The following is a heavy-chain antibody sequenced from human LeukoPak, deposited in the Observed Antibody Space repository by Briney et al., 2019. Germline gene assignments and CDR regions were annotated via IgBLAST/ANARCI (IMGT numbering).Heavy chain of an antibody. V-gene: IGHV4-34*01. J-gene: IGHJ6*02. CDR2: INHSGST. CDR3: ATRHYYYYGMDV. CDR1: GGSFSSYY. Sequence: SETLSLTCAVYGGSFSSYYWTWIRQLPGKGLEWIGEINHSGSTNYNPSLKSRVTISVDTSKNQFSLKLSSVTAADTAVYYCATRHYYYYGMDVWGQGTTVTVSS.